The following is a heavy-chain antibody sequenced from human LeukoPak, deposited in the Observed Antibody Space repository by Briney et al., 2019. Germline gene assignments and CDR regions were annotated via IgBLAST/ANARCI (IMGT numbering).Heavy chain of an antibody. Sequence: GGSLRLSCAASGFTVSSNYMSWVRQAPGKGLEWVSVIYSGGSTYYADSVKGRFTVSRHNSKNTLYLQMNSLRAEDTAVYYCARADSSSFDYWGQGTLVTVSS. CDR1: GFTVSSNY. V-gene: IGHV3-53*04. CDR3: ARADSSSFDY. CDR2: IYSGGST. D-gene: IGHD6-6*01. J-gene: IGHJ4*02.